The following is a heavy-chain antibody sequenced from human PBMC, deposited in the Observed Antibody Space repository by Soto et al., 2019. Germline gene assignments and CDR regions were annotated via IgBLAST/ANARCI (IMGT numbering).Heavy chain of an antibody. CDR3: ARGGQWLGQTCLDY. D-gene: IGHD6-19*01. CDR2: SRNKANSYYT. CDR1: GFTFSDHY. V-gene: IGHV3-72*01. Sequence: GGSLRLSCTASGFTFSDHYMDWVRQAPGKGLEWVGRSRNKANSYYTEYAASVKGRFTISRDDSKNLMYLQMNSLTTEDTAVYFCARGGQWLGQTCLDYWGQGTLVTVSS. J-gene: IGHJ4*02.